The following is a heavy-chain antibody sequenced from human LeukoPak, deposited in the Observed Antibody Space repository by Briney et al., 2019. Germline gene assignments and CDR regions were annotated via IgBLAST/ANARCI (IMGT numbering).Heavy chain of an antibody. V-gene: IGHV1-69*06. CDR1: GGTFSSYA. CDR3: ARTNSITIFGVVTRLNGWFDP. CDR2: IIPIFGTA. D-gene: IGHD3-3*01. Sequence: SVKVSCKASGGTFSSYAISWVRQAPGQGLEWMGRIIPIFGTANYAQKFQGRVTITADKSTSTAYMELSSLRSEDTAVYYCARTNSITIFGVVTRLNGWFDPWGQGTLVTVSS. J-gene: IGHJ5*02.